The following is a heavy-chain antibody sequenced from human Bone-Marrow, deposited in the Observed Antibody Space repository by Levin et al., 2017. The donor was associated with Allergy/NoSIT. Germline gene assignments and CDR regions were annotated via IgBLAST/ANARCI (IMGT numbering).Heavy chain of an antibody. CDR2: IDQSGGTT. D-gene: IGHD1-26*01. CDR3: AFVGNLGVY. J-gene: IGHJ4*02. CDR1: GFSISGYA. Sequence: PGGSLRLSCAASGFSISGYAMNWVRQAPGKGLEGISYIDQSGGTTRYADTVRGRFTISRDNARNSLFLQMNSLRAEDTAMYYCAFVGNLGVYWGQGTLVSVSS. V-gene: IGHV3-48*04.